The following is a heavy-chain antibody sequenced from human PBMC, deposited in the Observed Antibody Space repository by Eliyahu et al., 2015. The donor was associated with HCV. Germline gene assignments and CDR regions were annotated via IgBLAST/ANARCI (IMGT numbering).Heavy chain of an antibody. CDR2: ISGSGGRT. Sequence: EVQLLESGGGLVQPGESLRLSCTASGFSFITYAMTWVRQAPGKGLEWVSTISGSGGRTYYADSVKGRFTISRDNSEKTLYLQMNSLRVEDTAVYYCAKGSGGVWSGHTGALEYWGQGTLGTVSS. CDR1: GFSFITYA. J-gene: IGHJ4*02. V-gene: IGHV3-23*01. CDR3: AKGSGGVWSGHTGALEY. D-gene: IGHD3-16*01.